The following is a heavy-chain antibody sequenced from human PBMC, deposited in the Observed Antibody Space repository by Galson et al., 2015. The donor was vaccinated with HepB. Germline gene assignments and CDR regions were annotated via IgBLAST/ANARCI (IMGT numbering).Heavy chain of an antibody. CDR1: GFTFSSYG. D-gene: IGHD3-10*01. CDR2: IWYDGSNK. Sequence: SLRLSCAASGFTFSSYGMHWVRQAPGKGLGWVAVIWYDGSNKYYADPVKGRFTISRDNSKNTLYLQMNSLRAEDTAVYYCARGFRGGYYGSGSYFDYWGQGTLVTVSS. J-gene: IGHJ4*02. CDR3: ARGFRGGYYGSGSYFDY. V-gene: IGHV3-33*08.